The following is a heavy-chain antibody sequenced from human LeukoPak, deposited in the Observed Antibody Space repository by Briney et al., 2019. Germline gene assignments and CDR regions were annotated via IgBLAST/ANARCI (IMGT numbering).Heavy chain of an antibody. V-gene: IGHV3-23*01. D-gene: IGHD6-19*01. J-gene: IGHJ6*03. CDR2: ISGSGGST. CDR1: GFTFSSYA. CDR3: AKDMYSSGWYGFYYYYMDV. Sequence: PGGSLRFSCAASGFTFSSYAMSWVRQAPGKGLEWVSAISGSGGSTYYADSVKGRFTISRDNSKNTLYLQMNSLRAEDTAVYYCAKDMYSSGWYGFYYYYMDVWGKGTTVTVSS.